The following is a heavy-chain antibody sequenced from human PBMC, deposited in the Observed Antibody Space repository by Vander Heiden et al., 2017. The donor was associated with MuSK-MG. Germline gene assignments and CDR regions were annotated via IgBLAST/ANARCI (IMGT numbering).Heavy chain of an antibody. CDR2: IYWDDDK. J-gene: IGHJ4*02. CDR3: VHRQGGSYFDS. Sequence: QITLKESGPTLVSPTQTLTLTCTFSGFSLYTSTVGVGWIRQPPGKAPEWLALIYWDDDKHYRPSLKDRLTITKDTSKNQVVLTMTNMDPVDTATYYCVHRQGGSYFDSWGQGTLVTVSS. D-gene: IGHD3-16*01. V-gene: IGHV2-5*02. CDR1: GFSLYTSTVG.